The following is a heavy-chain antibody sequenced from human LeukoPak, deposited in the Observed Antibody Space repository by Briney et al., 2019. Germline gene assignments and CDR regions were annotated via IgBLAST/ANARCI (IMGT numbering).Heavy chain of an antibody. CDR1: GYTFTSYG. CDR3: ARDSASIAAAGSDP. Sequence: ASVKVSCKASGYTFTSYGISWVRQAPGQGLEWMGWISAYNGNTNYAQKLQGRVIMTTDTSTSTAYMELRSLRSDDTAVYYCARDSASIAAAGSDPWGQGTLVTVSS. D-gene: IGHD6-13*01. CDR2: ISAYNGNT. J-gene: IGHJ5*02. V-gene: IGHV1-18*01.